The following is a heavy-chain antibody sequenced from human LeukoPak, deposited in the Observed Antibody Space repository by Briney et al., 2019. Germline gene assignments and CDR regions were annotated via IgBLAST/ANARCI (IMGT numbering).Heavy chain of an antibody. J-gene: IGHJ4*02. Sequence: VGSLRLSCIASGFTLSNYDMTWVRQTPGKGLEYVSSIGSGGSSFYAGSVKGRFSISRDISQNTVYLQMNSLRAEDTAMYFCAKKLPGASYYFDFWGQGTLVTVSS. CDR3: AKKLPGASYYFDF. CDR1: GFTLSNYD. CDR2: IGSGGSS. D-gene: IGHD7-27*01. V-gene: IGHV3-23*01.